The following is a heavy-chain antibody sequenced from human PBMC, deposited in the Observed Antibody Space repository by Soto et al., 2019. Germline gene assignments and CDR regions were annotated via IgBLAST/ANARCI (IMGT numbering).Heavy chain of an antibody. CDR3: ALSIAARPDNWFDP. D-gene: IGHD6-6*01. Sequence: VSEKVSCKASGYTFTGYYMHWVRQAPGQGLEWMGWINPNSGGTNYAQKFQGRVTMTRDTSISTAYMELSRLRSDDTAVYYCALSIAARPDNWFDPWGQGTLVTVSS. J-gene: IGHJ5*02. CDR2: INPNSGGT. CDR1: GYTFTGYY. V-gene: IGHV1-2*02.